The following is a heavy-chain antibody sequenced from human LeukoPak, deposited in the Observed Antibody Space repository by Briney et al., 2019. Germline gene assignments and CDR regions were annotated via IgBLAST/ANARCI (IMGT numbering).Heavy chain of an antibody. V-gene: IGHV3-64*01. Sequence: GGSLRLSCAASGFTFNNYAMQWVRQAPGKGLEFLSVIDNIGDSTFYANSVRGRFSMSRDNSKNTLYLQMNSLRAEDTAVYYCAKDGAVTTHFDYWGQGTLVTVSS. CDR1: GFTFNNYA. J-gene: IGHJ4*02. CDR3: AKDGAVTTHFDY. CDR2: IDNIGDST. D-gene: IGHD4-11*01.